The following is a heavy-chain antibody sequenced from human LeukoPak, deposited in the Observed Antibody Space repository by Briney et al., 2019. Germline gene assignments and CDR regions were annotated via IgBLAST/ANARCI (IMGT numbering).Heavy chain of an antibody. CDR3: AVPLVRGVNPFDY. V-gene: IGHV1-24*01. Sequence: ASVKVSCKVSGYTLTELSMHWVGQAPGKGLEWRGGFDPEDGETIYAQKFQGRVTMTEDTSTDTAYMELSSLRSEDTAVYYCAVPLVRGVNPFDYWGQGTLVTVSS. J-gene: IGHJ4*02. D-gene: IGHD3-10*01. CDR2: FDPEDGET. CDR1: GYTLTELS.